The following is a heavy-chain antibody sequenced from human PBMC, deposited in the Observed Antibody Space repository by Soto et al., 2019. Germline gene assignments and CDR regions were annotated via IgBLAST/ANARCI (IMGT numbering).Heavy chain of an antibody. D-gene: IGHD3-10*01. J-gene: IGHJ6*02. CDR2: ISAYNGNT. CDR1: GYTFTSYG. CDR3: ARDIWFGVSGPLNYYYYGMDV. V-gene: IGHV1-18*04. Sequence: ASVKVSCKASGYTFTSYGISWVRQAPGQGLEWMGWISAYNGNTNYAQKLQGRVTMTTDTSTSTAYMELRSLRSDDTAVYYCARDIWFGVSGPLNYYYYGMDVWAQGTTVTVSS.